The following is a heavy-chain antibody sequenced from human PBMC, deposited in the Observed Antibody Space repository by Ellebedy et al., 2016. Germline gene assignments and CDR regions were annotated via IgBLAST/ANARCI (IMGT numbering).Heavy chain of an antibody. V-gene: IGHV3-21*01. CDR2: ISSTATYI. Sequence: GGSLRLSCAASGFTFSSFAMSWVRQAPGKGLEWVSSISSTATYIYYSDSVKGRFTISRDNAKNSLYLQMNSLRIEETAVYYCASRAIAVTDTDPPRDYYYGMDVWGQGTTVTVSS. CDR1: GFTFSSFA. J-gene: IGHJ6*02. D-gene: IGHD6-19*01. CDR3: ASRAIAVTDTDPPRDYYYGMDV.